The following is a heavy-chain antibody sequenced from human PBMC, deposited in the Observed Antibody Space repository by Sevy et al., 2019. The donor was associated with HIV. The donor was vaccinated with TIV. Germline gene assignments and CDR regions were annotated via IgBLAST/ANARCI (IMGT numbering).Heavy chain of an antibody. CDR1: GHKFTRYW. CDR3: ARVDLPPGIAAAGSYYGMDV. J-gene: IGHJ6*02. Sequence: GESLKISCKGFGHKFTRYWIGWVRQMPGKGLEWMGIIYPGDSDTRYSPSFQGQVTISADKSISTAYLQWSSLKASDTAMYYCARVDLPPGIAAAGSYYGMDVWGQGTTVTVSS. V-gene: IGHV5-51*01. CDR2: IYPGDSDT. D-gene: IGHD6-13*01.